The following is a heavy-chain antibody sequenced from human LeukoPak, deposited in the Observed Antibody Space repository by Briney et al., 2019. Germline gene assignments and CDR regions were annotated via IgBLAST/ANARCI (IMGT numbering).Heavy chain of an antibody. CDR2: IYTSGST. Sequence: SETLSLTCTVSGGSISSYYWSWIRQPAGKGLEWIGRIYTSGSTNYNPSLKSRVTMSVDTSKNQFSLKPSSVTAADTAVYYCARDSAAAGNLQHWGQGTLVTASS. D-gene: IGHD6-13*01. CDR1: GGSISSYY. V-gene: IGHV4-4*07. CDR3: ARDSAAAGNLQH. J-gene: IGHJ1*01.